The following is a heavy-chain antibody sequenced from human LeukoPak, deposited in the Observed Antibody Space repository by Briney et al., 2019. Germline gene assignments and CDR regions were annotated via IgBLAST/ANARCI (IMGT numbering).Heavy chain of an antibody. CDR3: AKDNPPTYTWFDP. CDR1: GFTFSSYG. Sequence: GGSLRLSCAASGFTFSSYGMHWVRQAPGKGLEWVAFIRYDGSNKYYADSVKGRFTISRDNSKNTLYLQMNSLRAEDTAVYYCAKDNPPTYTWFDPGARGTRVTVSS. J-gene: IGHJ5*02. D-gene: IGHD1-14*01. CDR2: IRYDGSNK. V-gene: IGHV3-30*02.